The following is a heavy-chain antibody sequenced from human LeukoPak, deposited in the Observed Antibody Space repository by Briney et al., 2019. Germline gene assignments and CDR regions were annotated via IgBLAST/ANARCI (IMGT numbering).Heavy chain of an antibody. CDR3: ASLKRNYGSGSYYMDV. CDR2: IYPGDSDT. Sequence: GESLKISCKGSGYSFTSYWIGWLRQMPGKGLEWMGIIYPGDSDTRYSPSFQGQVTISADKSISTAYLQWSSLKASDTAMYYCASLKRNYGSGSYYMDVWGKGTTVTVSS. CDR1: GYSFTSYW. D-gene: IGHD3-10*01. V-gene: IGHV5-51*01. J-gene: IGHJ6*03.